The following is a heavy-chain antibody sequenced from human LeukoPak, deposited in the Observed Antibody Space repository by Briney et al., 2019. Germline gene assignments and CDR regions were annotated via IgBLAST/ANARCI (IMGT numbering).Heavy chain of an antibody. D-gene: IGHD5-12*01. CDR2: IYSGGST. J-gene: IGHJ4*02. CDR1: GFTVSSNY. V-gene: IGHV3-66*01. Sequence: GGSLRLSCAASGFTVSSNYMSWVRQAPGKGLEWVSVIYSGGSTYYADSVKGRFTISRDNSKNTLYLQMNSLRAEDTAVYYCAKDGLADEIDYWGQGTLVTVSS. CDR3: AKDGLADEIDY.